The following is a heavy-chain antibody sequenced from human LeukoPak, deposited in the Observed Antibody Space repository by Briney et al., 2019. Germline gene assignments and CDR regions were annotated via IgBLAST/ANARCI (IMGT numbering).Heavy chain of an antibody. CDR1: GFTFDDFA. V-gene: IGHV3-9*01. J-gene: IGHJ4*02. D-gene: IGHD1-26*01. Sequence: GGSLRLSCAASGFTFDDFAMRWVRQAPGKGLEWVSGISWNGGSIGYADSVKGRFTISRDNAKNSLYLQMNSLRAEDTALYYCAKGGTSITLYYYFDYWGQGALVTVSS. CDR3: AKGGTSITLYYYFDY. CDR2: ISWNGGSI.